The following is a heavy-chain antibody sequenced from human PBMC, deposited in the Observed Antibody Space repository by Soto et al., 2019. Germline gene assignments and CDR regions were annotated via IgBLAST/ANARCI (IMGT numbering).Heavy chain of an antibody. J-gene: IGHJ6*02. CDR2: IIPIFGTA. D-gene: IGHD2-21*01. CDR3: ATGGRPSIYYYYGMDV. V-gene: IGHV1-69*06. CDR1: GGTFSSYA. Sequence: QVQLVQSGAEVKKPGSSVKVSCKASGGTFSSYAISWVRQAPGQGLEWMGGIIPIFGTANYAQKFQGRVTITADKSTSTAYMELSSLRSEDTDVYYCATGGRPSIYYYYGMDVWGQGTTVTVSS.